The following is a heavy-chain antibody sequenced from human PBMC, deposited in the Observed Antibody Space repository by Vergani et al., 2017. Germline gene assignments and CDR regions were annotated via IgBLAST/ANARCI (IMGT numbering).Heavy chain of an antibody. J-gene: IGHJ4*02. CDR3: ARQFWGGGGYRFDH. V-gene: IGHV4-39*01. Sequence: QLQLQESGPGLLKPSETLSLTCSVSGTSISGSSDYLGWIRQPPGKGLEWIGSIFYTGTSYYNPSLESRATNSVDTSKNQFSLKLKSVTAADTAGYYCARQFWGGGGYRFDHWGQGTLVTASS. CDR1: GTSISGSSDY. CDR2: IFYTGTS. D-gene: IGHD5-18*01.